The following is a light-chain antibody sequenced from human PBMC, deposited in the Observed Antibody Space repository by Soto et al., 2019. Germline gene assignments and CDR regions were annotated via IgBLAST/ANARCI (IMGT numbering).Light chain of an antibody. CDR3: AAWDDSLSGPV. CDR1: SSNIGSNT. CDR2: ADD. Sequence: QSVLTQPPSASGTPGQRVTISCSGGSSNIGSNTVNWYRQLPGTAPKVLLYADDQRPSGVPGRFSDSKSGTSASLAISGLQSDDEADYFCAAWDDSLSGPVFDGGTKVTVL. V-gene: IGLV1-44*01. J-gene: IGLJ2*01.